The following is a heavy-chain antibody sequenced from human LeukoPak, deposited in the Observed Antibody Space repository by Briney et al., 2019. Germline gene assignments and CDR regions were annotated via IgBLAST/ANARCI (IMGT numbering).Heavy chain of an antibody. CDR3: ARHRAKEAFDI. CDR2: IYYSGST. Sequence: SETLSLTCTASGGSISSYYWSWIRQPPGKGLEWIGYIYYSGSTNYNPSLKSRVTISVDTSKNQFSLKLSSVTAADTAVYYCARHRAKEAFDIWGQGTMVTVSS. V-gene: IGHV4-59*01. J-gene: IGHJ3*02. CDR1: GGSISSYY.